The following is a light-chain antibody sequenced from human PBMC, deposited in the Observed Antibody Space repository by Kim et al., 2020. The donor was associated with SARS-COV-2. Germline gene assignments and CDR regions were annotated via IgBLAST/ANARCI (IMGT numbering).Light chain of an antibody. CDR3: NSRESSGDDWV. Sequence: SSVLTQDPAVSVALGQTVRITCQGDSLRSFYANWYQQRPGQAPVLVIYAKNKQPSGIPDRFSGSSSGNTASLTITGAQAEDEADYYCNSRESSGDDWVFGGGTQLTVL. CDR1: SLRSFY. CDR2: AKN. V-gene: IGLV3-19*01. J-gene: IGLJ3*02.